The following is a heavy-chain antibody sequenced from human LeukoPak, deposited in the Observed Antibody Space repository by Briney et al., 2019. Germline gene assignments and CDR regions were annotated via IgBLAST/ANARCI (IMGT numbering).Heavy chain of an antibody. D-gene: IGHD4-17*01. CDR1: GFTFSSYA. CDR2: ISGSGGST. CDR3: AKPMRSLTTMTTPALFGY. V-gene: IGHV3-23*01. Sequence: PGASLRLSCTASGFTFSSYAMGWVRLAPGKGLEWVSAISGSGGSTYYADSVKGRFTISRDNSKNTLYLQMNSLRAEDTAVYYCAKPMRSLTTMTTPALFGYWGQGTLVTVSS. J-gene: IGHJ4*02.